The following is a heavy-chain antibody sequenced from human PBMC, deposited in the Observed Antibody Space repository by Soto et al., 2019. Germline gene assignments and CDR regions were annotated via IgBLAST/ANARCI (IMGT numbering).Heavy chain of an antibody. Sequence: VASVKVSCKASGYTFTSYDINWVRQATGQGLEWMGWMNPNSGNTGYAQKFQGRVTMTRNTSISTAYMELSSLRSEDTAVYYCARDLRYSSSWYQEWFDPWGQGTLVTVSS. D-gene: IGHD6-13*01. CDR1: GYTFTSYD. J-gene: IGHJ5*02. CDR2: MNPNSGNT. V-gene: IGHV1-8*01. CDR3: ARDLRYSSSWYQEWFDP.